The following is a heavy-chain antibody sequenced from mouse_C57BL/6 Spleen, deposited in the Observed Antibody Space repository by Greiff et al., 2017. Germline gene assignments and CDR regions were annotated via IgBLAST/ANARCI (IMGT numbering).Heavy chain of an antibody. CDR2: IHPNSGRT. J-gene: IGHJ4*01. D-gene: IGHD2-1*01. V-gene: IGHV1-64*01. CDR3: AREVYYGKPSYAMDY. Sequence: QVHVKQPGAELVKPGASVKLSCKASGYTFTSYWMHWVKQRPGQGLEWIGMIHPNSGRTNYNEKFKSKATLTVDKSSSTAYMQLSSLTSEDSAVYYCAREVYYGKPSYAMDYWGQGTSGTVSS. CDR1: GYTFTSYW.